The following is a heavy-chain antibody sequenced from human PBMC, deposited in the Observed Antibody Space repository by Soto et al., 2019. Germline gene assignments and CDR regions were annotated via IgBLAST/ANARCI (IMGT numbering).Heavy chain of an antibody. CDR1: GYTFTAYS. D-gene: IGHD6-19*01. CDR3: AREASAVISLDY. Sequence: ASVKVSCKASGYTFTAYSMHWVRQAPGQGLEWMGWFNPNSGDTIYPQRFQGRLTLTGDTSIATAYMEMYGLTSDDSAVYYCAREASAVISLDYWGQGTLVTVSS. CDR2: FNPNSGDT. V-gene: IGHV1-2*02. J-gene: IGHJ4*02.